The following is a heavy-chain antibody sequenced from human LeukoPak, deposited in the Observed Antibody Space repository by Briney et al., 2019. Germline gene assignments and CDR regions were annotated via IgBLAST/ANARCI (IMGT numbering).Heavy chain of an antibody. Sequence: GGSLRLSCAASGFTFSSHSMNWVRQAPGKGLEWVANIKQDGSEKYYVDSVKGRFTISRDNAKNSLYLQMNSLRAEDTAVYYCARERGGYCSGGSCYTGYMDVWGKGTTVTVSS. CDR3: ARERGGYCSGGSCYTGYMDV. V-gene: IGHV3-7*01. J-gene: IGHJ6*03. CDR2: IKQDGSEK. CDR1: GFTFSSHS. D-gene: IGHD2-15*01.